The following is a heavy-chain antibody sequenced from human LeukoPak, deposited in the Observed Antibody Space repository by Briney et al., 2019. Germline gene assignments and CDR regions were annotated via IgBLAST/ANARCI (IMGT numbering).Heavy chain of an antibody. V-gene: IGHV4-34*01. J-gene: IGHJ4*02. CDR3: ARSSRVLRYFDY. Sequence: SETLSLTCAVYGGSFSGYYWSWIRQPPGKGLEWIGEINHSGSTNYNPSLKSRVTISVDTSKNQFSLKLSSVTAADTAVYYCARSSRVLRYFDYWGQGTLVTVSS. CDR1: GGSFSGYY. CDR2: INHSGST. D-gene: IGHD3-9*01.